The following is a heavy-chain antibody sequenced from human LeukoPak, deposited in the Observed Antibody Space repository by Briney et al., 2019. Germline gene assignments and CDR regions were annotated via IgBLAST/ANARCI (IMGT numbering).Heavy chain of an antibody. D-gene: IGHD2-8*02. V-gene: IGHV4-61*02. J-gene: IGHJ2*01. CDR1: GGSISTGSYY. Sequence: SETLSLTCTVSGGSISTGSYYCSWIRQPAGKGLEWIGRIYTSGSTNYNPSLKSRVTISIDTSKNQFSLKLTSVTAADTAVYYCAGYREYWDWHFDLWGRGAPVTVSP. CDR2: IYTSGST. CDR3: AGYREYWDWHFDL.